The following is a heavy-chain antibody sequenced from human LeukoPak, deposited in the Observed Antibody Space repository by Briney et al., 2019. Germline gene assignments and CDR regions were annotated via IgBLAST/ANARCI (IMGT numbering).Heavy chain of an antibody. V-gene: IGHV4-39*01. D-gene: IGHD3-22*01. CDR2: MFYSGST. CDR3: ARFRKNGYGFDC. J-gene: IGHJ4*02. CDR1: SGSMSSSSDY. Sequence: SETLSLTCTVSSGSMSSSSDYWGWIRQPPGKGLEWIGSMFYSGSTYYNPSLKSRVAISVDTSKNQFSLKLSSVTAADTAVYYCARFRKNGYGFDCWGQGTLVTVSS.